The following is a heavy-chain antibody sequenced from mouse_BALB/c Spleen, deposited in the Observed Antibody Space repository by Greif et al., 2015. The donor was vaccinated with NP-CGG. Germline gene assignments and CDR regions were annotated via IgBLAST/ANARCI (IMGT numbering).Heavy chain of an antibody. Sequence: QVQLQQSGAELVKPGAPVKLSCKASGYTFTSYWMNWVKQRPGRGLEWIGRIDPSDSETHYNQKFKDKATLTVDKSSSTAYIQLSSLTSKDSAVYYCARWNYGSSFLGFDVWGAGTTVTVSS. J-gene: IGHJ1*01. D-gene: IGHD1-1*01. CDR1: GYTFTSYW. CDR3: ARWNYGSSFLGFDV. V-gene: IGHV1-69*02. CDR2: IDPSDSET.